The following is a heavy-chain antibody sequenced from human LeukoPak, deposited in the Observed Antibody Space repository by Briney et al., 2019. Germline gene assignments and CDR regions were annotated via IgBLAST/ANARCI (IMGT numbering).Heavy chain of an antibody. CDR1: GFTFSKYW. Sequence: GGSLRLSCVTSGFTFSKYWMSWVRQAPGTGVEWVANIKEDGSEKNYVDSVKGRFTVSKDNAKNSLYLQMNSLRGDDAAIYYCARDWGAAGLWDYWGQGTLVTVSS. V-gene: IGHV3-7*05. CDR2: IKEDGSEK. J-gene: IGHJ4*02. D-gene: IGHD6-13*01. CDR3: ARDWGAAGLWDY.